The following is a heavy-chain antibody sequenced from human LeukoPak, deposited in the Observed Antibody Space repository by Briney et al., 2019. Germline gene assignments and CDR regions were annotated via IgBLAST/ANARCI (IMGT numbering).Heavy chain of an antibody. Sequence: ASVKVSCKASGYTFTSYDISWVRQAPGQGLEWMGWISAYNGNTNYAQKLQGRVTMTTDTSTSTAYMELRSLRSDDTAVYYCALRYCSGGSCYLAMDVWGQGTTVTVSS. CDR3: ALRYCSGGSCYLAMDV. CDR2: ISAYNGNT. CDR1: GYTFTSYD. J-gene: IGHJ6*02. D-gene: IGHD2-15*01. V-gene: IGHV1-18*01.